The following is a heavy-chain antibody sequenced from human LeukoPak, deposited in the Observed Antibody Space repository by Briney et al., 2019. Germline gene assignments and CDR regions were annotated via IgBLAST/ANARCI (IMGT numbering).Heavy chain of an antibody. CDR1: GYTFTVYY. CDR2: VDPEDGET. Sequence: ASVKVSCKVSGYTFTVYYMHWVQQAPGKGLEWMGLVDPEDGETIYAEKFQGRVTITADTSTDTAYMELSSLRSEDTAVYYCATSYTAGNDYWGQGTLVTVSS. V-gene: IGHV1-69-2*01. D-gene: IGHD3-16*01. CDR3: ATSYTAGNDY. J-gene: IGHJ4*02.